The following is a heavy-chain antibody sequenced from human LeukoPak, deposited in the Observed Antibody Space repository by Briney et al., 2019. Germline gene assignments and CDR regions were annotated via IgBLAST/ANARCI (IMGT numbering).Heavy chain of an antibody. D-gene: IGHD2-2*01. CDR3: ARDPEPSYCSSTSCYDY. CDR1: GGTFSSYA. CDR2: IIPIFGTA. Sequence: GSSVKVSCKASGGTFSSYAISWVRQAPGQGLEWTGGIIPIFGTANYAQKFQGRVTITADESTSTAYMELSSLRSEDTAVYYCARDPEPSYCSSTSCYDYWGQGTLVTVSS. V-gene: IGHV1-69*01. J-gene: IGHJ4*02.